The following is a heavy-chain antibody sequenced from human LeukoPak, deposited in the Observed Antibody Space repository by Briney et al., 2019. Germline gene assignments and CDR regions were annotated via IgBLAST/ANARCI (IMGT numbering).Heavy chain of an antibody. D-gene: IGHD2-2*01. CDR1: GGSFSGYY. V-gene: IGHV4-34*01. J-gene: IGHJ6*02. CDR3: ARDSSHCSSTSCSPYYYYGKDV. CDR2: INHSGST. Sequence: SETLSLTCAVYGGSFSGYYWSWIRQPPGKGLEWIGEINHSGSTNYNPSLKSRVTISVDTSKNQFSLKLSSVTAADTAVYYCARDSSHCSSTSCSPYYYYGKDVWGQGTTVTVSS.